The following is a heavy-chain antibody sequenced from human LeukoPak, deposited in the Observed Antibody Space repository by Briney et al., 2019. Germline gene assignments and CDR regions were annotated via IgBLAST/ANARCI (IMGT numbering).Heavy chain of an antibody. D-gene: IGHD3-16*01. Sequence: GGSLRLSCAASGFTFDSYSLHWVRQAPGKGLEWVSGISWNSGNIGYADSVKGRFTISRDNAKNSLYLQMSNLRAEDTAVYFCARGGGLDVWGQGATVTVSS. CDR3: ARGGGLDV. J-gene: IGHJ6*02. CDR1: GFTFDSYS. CDR2: ISWNSGNI. V-gene: IGHV3-9*01.